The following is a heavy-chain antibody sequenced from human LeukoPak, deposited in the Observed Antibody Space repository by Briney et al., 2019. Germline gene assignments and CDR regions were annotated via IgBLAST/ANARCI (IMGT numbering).Heavy chain of an antibody. CDR1: GGTFSSYA. Sequence: GASVKVSCKASGGTFSSYAISWVRQAPGQGLEWMGGIIPIFGTANYAQKFQGRVTITTDESTSTAYMELSSLRSEDTAVYYCATPGYFDLFPFDYWGQGTLVTVSS. V-gene: IGHV1-69*05. CDR3: ATPGYFDLFPFDY. D-gene: IGHD3-9*01. CDR2: IIPIFGTA. J-gene: IGHJ4*02.